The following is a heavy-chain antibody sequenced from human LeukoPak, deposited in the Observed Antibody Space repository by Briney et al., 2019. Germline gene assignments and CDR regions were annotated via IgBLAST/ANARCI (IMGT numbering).Heavy chain of an antibody. D-gene: IGHD3-16*01. J-gene: IGHJ4*02. CDR3: ARVGRGDHTWGSYSFDY. CDR1: GDSIRSYQ. CDR2: ISYSGGT. V-gene: IGHV4-59*01. Sequence: TSESLSLTCTVSGDSIRSYQWSWFRQPPGKGLEWIAYISYSGGTVYRPSLRSRVTISVDTSKSQFSLKLSSVTAADTAVYYCARVGRGDHTWGSYSFDYWGQGILVTVSS.